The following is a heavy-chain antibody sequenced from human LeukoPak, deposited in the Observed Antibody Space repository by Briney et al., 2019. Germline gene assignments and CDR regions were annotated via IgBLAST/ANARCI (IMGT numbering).Heavy chain of an antibody. CDR3: ARGSPGSGYSGIDY. CDR2: FDPEDGET. J-gene: IGHJ4*02. Sequence: ASVKVSCKVSGYTLTELSMHWVRQAPGKGLEWMGGFDPEDGETIYAQKFQGRVTMTEDTSTDTAYMELSSLRSEDTAVYYCARGSPGSGYSGIDYWGQGTLVTVSS. V-gene: IGHV1-24*01. D-gene: IGHD5-12*01. CDR1: GYTLTELS.